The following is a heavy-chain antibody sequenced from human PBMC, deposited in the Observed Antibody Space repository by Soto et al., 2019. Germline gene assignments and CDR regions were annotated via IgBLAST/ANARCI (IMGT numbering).Heavy chain of an antibody. CDR3: AKGQFLYSSSEADY. J-gene: IGHJ4*02. CDR2: ISGSGGST. D-gene: IGHD6-6*01. CDR1: GFTFSSYA. V-gene: IGHV3-23*01. Sequence: EVQLLESGGGLVQPGGSLRLSCAASGFTFSSYAMSWVRQAPGKGLEWVSAISGSGGSTYYADSVKGRFTISRDNSKNTLYLQMNSMRAEDTAVYYCAKGQFLYSSSEADYWGQGTLGTFSS.